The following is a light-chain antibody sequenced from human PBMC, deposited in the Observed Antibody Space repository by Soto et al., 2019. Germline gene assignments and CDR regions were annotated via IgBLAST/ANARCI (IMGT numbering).Light chain of an antibody. CDR2: GVN. J-gene: IGLJ2*01. Sequence: HSALTQPASVSGSPGQSITISCTGSGRDIGAYDYVSWYQQHPGKAPKMIIYGVNNRPSGVSYRFSGSRSGNTASLTIYGLKADDEADYYCASYTGSGTLIFGGGTKVTVL. V-gene: IGLV2-14*01. CDR1: GRDIGAYDY. CDR3: ASYTGSGTLI.